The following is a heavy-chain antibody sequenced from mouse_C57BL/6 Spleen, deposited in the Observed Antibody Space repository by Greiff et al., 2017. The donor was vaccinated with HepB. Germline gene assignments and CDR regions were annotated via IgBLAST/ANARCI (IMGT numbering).Heavy chain of an antibody. CDR2: ISDGGSYT. CDR1: GFTFSSYA. J-gene: IGHJ2*01. V-gene: IGHV5-4*03. D-gene: IGHD2-3*01. CDR3: ARVYDGYYFYFDY. Sequence: EVNVVESGGGLVKPGGSLKLSCAASGFTFSSYAMSWVRQTPEKRLEWVATISDGGSYTYYPDNVKGRFTISRDNAKNNLYLQMSHLKSEDTAMYYCARVYDGYYFYFDYWGQGTTLTVSS.